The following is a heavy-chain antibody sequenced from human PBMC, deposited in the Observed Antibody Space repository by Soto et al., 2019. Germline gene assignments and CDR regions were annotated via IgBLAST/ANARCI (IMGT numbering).Heavy chain of an antibody. CDR3: ARTECTSGVCYTGWFDP. CDR1: GGSISSGGYH. V-gene: IGHV4-31*03. Sequence: QVQLQESGLGLVKPSQTLSLTCTVSGGSISSGGYHWSWIRQHPGKGLEWIGYIFHGGNTYYNPSLKSRLTISLNTSKNQFSLNLRSVTAADTAVYFCARTECTSGVCYTGWFDPWGQGTLVTVSS. D-gene: IGHD2-8*01. J-gene: IGHJ5*02. CDR2: IFHGGNT.